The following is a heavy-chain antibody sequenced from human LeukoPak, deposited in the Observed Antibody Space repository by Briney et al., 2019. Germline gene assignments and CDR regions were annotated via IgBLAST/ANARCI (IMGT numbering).Heavy chain of an antibody. CDR1: GFTFYDYA. D-gene: IGHD2-2*01. J-gene: IGHJ4*02. V-gene: IGHV3-23*01. CDR2: ISGSGYNT. CDR3: AILPSLVVPAAKQNLDC. Sequence: PGGSLRLSCAASGFTFYDYAMSWVRQAPGKGLEWVSGISGSGYNTYYAESVKGRFSISRDSSTKTLYLQMNSLRVEDTAVYYCAILPSLVVPAAKQNLDCWGQGTLVTVSS.